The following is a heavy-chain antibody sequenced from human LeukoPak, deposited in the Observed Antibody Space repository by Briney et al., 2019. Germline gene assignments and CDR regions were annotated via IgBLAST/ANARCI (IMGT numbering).Heavy chain of an antibody. V-gene: IGHV4-38-2*01. Sequence: KPSETLSLTCAVSGYSISSGYYWGWIRRPPGKGLEWIGSIYHSGSTYYNPSLKSRVTISVDTSKNQFSLKLSSVTAADTAVYYCARGRSSWGWFDPWGQGTLVTVSS. CDR1: GYSISSGYY. CDR2: IYHSGST. D-gene: IGHD6-13*01. J-gene: IGHJ5*02. CDR3: ARGRSSWGWFDP.